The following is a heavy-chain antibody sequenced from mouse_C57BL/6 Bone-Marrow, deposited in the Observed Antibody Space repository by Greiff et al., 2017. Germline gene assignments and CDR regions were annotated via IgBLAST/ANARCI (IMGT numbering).Heavy chain of an antibody. D-gene: IGHD1-1*01. CDR3: ARDITTVVPYYFDY. CDR1: GYTFTSYW. J-gene: IGHJ2*01. CDR2: IYPGSGST. V-gene: IGHV1-55*01. Sequence: QVHVKQSGAELVKPGASVKMSCKASGYTFTSYWITWVKQRPGQGLEWIGDIYPGSGSTNYNEKFKSKATLTVDTSSSTAYMQLSSLTSEDSAVYYCARDITTVVPYYFDYWGQGTTLTVSS.